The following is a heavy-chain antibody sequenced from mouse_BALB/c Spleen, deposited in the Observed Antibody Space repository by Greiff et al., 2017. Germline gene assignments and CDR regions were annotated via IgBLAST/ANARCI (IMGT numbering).Heavy chain of an antibody. CDR3: ARSRTTAYYYAMDY. CDR1: GFNIKDTY. V-gene: IGHV14-3*02. D-gene: IGHD1-2*01. CDR2: IDPANGNT. J-gene: IGHJ4*01. Sequence: EVQLVESGAELVKPGASVKLSCTASGFNIKDTYMPWVKQRPEQGLEWIGRIDPANGNTKYDPKFQGKATITADTSSNTAYLQLSSLTSEDTAVYYCARSRTTAYYYAMDYWGQGTSVTVSS.